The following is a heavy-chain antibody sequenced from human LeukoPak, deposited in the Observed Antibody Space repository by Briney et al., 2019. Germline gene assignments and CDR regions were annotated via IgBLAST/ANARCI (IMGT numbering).Heavy chain of an antibody. CDR3: ARILTGYDAFDY. CDR2: TRNKANSYTT. J-gene: IGHJ4*02. CDR1: GFTFSDHY. Sequence: GGSLRLSCAASGFTFSDHYMDWVRQAPGKGLEWVGRTRNKANSYTTEYAASVKGRFTISRDNAKNSLYLQMNSLRAEDTAVYYCARILTGYDAFDYWGQGTLVTVSS. D-gene: IGHD3-9*01. V-gene: IGHV3-72*01.